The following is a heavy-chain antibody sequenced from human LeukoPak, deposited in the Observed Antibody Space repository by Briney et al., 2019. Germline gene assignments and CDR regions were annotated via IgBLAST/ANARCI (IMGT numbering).Heavy chain of an antibody. CDR1: GFTFDDYA. J-gene: IGHJ4*02. CDR2: ISGDGGST. D-gene: IGHD3-22*01. Sequence: GGSLRLSCAASGFTFDDYAMHWVRQAPGKGLDWVSLISGDGGSTYYADSVKGRFTISRDNSKNSLYLQMNSLRTEDTALYYCAKGWDYYDSSGSYFDYWGQGTLVTVSS. CDR3: AKGWDYYDSSGSYFDY. V-gene: IGHV3-43*02.